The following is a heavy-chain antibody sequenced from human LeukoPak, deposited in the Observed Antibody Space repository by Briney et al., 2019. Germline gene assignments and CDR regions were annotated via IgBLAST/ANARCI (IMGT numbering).Heavy chain of an antibody. CDR3: ARHKSGDYLMIDY. V-gene: IGHV5-51*01. Sequence: GESLKISCKGSGYRFTNYWIGWVRQMPGKGLEWMAIIYPANSDTRYTPSFQGQVTISADKSINTAYLQWSSLKASDTAIYYCARHKSGDYLMIDYWGQGTRVTVSS. CDR1: GYRFTNYW. J-gene: IGHJ4*02. D-gene: IGHD4-17*01. CDR2: IYPANSDT.